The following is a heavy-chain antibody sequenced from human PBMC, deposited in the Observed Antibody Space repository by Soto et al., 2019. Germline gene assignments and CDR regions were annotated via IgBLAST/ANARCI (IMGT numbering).Heavy chain of an antibody. CDR3: ARAEPPQDAFDI. V-gene: IGHV4-31*03. J-gene: IGHJ3*02. CDR1: GGSISSGGYY. Sequence: QVQLQESGPGLVKPSQTLSLTCTVSGGSISSGGYYWSWIRQHPGKGLEWIGYIYYSGSTYYNPSLKSRVTISVDTSKNPCSVKLSSVTAADTAVYYCARAEPPQDAFDIWGQGTMVTVSS. CDR2: IYYSGST.